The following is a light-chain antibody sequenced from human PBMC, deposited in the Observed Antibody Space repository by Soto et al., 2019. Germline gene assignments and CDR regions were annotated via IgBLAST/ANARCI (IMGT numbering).Light chain of an antibody. CDR3: SSYTSSSTLVV. CDR1: SSDVGGYNY. CDR2: DVS. V-gene: IGLV2-14*01. Sequence: SALTQPASVSGSPGQSITISCTGTSSDVGGYNYVSWYQQHPGKAPKLMIYDVSNRPSGVSNRFSGSKSGNTASLTISGLQAEDEADYDCSSYTSSSTLVVFGGGTKVTVL. J-gene: IGLJ2*01.